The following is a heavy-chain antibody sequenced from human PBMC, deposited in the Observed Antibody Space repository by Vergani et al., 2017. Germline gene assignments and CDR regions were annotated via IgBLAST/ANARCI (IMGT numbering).Heavy chain of an antibody. CDR3: ARETDTGSSVSYNYYAMDV. J-gene: IGHJ6*02. CDR2: MSSGDSI. Sequence: VQMVESGGGVVQPGRSLRLSCAVSGFRFSDYAMTWVRQAPGKGLEWISYMSSGDSIYYADSVKGRFTVSRDNTKNTLYLQMNSLRAEDTAVYYCARETDTGSSVSYNYYAMDVWGQGTTVSVSS. D-gene: IGHD3-9*01. CDR1: GFRFSDYA. V-gene: IGHV3-69-1*02.